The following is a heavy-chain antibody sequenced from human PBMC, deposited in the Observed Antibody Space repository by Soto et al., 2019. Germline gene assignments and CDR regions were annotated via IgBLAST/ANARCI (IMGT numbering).Heavy chain of an antibody. J-gene: IGHJ5*02. CDR2: INHSGST. CDR3: ARGSRGYDFWSGYWIGDWFDP. Sequence: SVTLSLTCAVYGGSFSGYYWSWIRQPPGKGLEWIGEINHSGSTNYNPSLKSRVTISVDTSKNQFSLKLSSVTAADTAVYYCARGSRGYDFWSGYWIGDWFDPWGQGTLVTVSS. V-gene: IGHV4-34*01. CDR1: GGSFSGYY. D-gene: IGHD3-3*01.